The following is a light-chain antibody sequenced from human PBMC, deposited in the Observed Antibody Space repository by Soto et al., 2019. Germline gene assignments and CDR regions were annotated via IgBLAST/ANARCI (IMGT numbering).Light chain of an antibody. CDR1: QSLNTR. Sequence: DIQLTQSPSTLSASVGDRVTLPCRASQSLNTRLAWYQQRPGKAPKLLIYDASTLESGVPSRFSGGGSGTEFTLTINNLQPDDLATYICQQYKSYSTFGRGTKVDIK. CDR3: QQYKSYST. V-gene: IGKV1-5*01. J-gene: IGKJ1*01. CDR2: DAS.